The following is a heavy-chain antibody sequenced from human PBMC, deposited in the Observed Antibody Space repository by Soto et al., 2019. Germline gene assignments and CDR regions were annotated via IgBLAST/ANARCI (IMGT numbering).Heavy chain of an antibody. CDR1: GFTFSSYW. CDR2: INSDGSST. V-gene: IGHV3-74*01. CDR3: ARSAKLSIAARTSYYYYYGMDV. Sequence: GGSLRLSCAASGFTFSSYWMHWVRQAPGKGLVWVSRINSDGSSTSYADSVKGRFTISRDNAKNTLYLQMNSLRAEDTAVYYCARSAKLSIAARTSYYYYYGMDVWGQGTTVTVSS. D-gene: IGHD6-6*01. J-gene: IGHJ6*02.